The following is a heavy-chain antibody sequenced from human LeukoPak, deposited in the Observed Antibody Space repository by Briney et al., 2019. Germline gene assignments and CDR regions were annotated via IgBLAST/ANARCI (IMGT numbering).Heavy chain of an antibody. CDR3: AISSSWFHNTFDY. CDR2: IYYSGRT. D-gene: IGHD6-13*01. J-gene: IGHJ4*02. V-gene: IGHV4-59*01. Sequence: SETLSLTCSVSGGSISNYYWSWIRQSPGKGLEWIGYIYYSGRTNYNPSLKSRVTISVDTSKNQFSLKLNSVTAADTAVYYCAISSSWFHNTFDYWGQGTLVTVSS. CDR1: GGSISNYY.